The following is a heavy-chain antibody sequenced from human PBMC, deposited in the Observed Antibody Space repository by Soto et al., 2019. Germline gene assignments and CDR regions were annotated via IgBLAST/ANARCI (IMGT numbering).Heavy chain of an antibody. CDR1: GFIFSRSA. CDR2: ISGSGVSK. CDR3: AKDRSPGATTWNVY. J-gene: IGHJ4*02. D-gene: IGHD1-26*01. Sequence: GGSLRRSWVVSGFIFSRSAMNWVREAPGKGLEWVSTISGSGVSKYYADSVKGRFTISRDNSNNTVSLQMNSLRAEDAAVYYCAKDRSPGATTWNVYWGQGTLVTVSS. V-gene: IGHV3-23*01.